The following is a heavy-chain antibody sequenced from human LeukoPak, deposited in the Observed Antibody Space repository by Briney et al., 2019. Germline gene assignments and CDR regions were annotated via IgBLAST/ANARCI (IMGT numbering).Heavy chain of an antibody. CDR3: ARGYCSGGSCYTDDYYFDY. J-gene: IGHJ4*02. D-gene: IGHD2-15*01. V-gene: IGHV4-4*09. Sequence: KPSETLSLTCTVSGGSISSYYWSWIRQPPGKGLEWIGYIYTSGSTNYNPSLKSRVTISVDTSKNQFSLKLSSVTAADTAVYYCARGYCSGGSCYTDDYYFDYWGQGTLVTVSS. CDR2: IYTSGST. CDR1: GGSISSYY.